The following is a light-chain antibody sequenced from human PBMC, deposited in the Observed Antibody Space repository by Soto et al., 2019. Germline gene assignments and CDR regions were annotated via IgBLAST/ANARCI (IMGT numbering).Light chain of an antibody. CDR2: EVS. Sequence: QSALTQPASVSGSPGQSITISCTGTSSDVGDYNYVSWYQQHPGKAPKLMIYEVSDRPSGASNRFSGSKSGNTASLTISGLQAEDEADYYCSSFTSISTYVFGTGTNVTVL. J-gene: IGLJ1*01. CDR3: SSFTSISTYV. CDR1: SSDVGDYNY. V-gene: IGLV2-14*01.